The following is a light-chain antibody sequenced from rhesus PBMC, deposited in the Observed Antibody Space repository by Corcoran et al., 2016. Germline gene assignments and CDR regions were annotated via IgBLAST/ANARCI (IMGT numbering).Light chain of an antibody. CDR2: RAS. Sequence: DIQMTQSLSSLSAAVGDRVTITCRASQGISNWLAWYQQKPGKGPKLLIYRASNLETGVPSRFSGSGSGTDFTLTISSLQPEDIAPYYCQQHDNSPFTFGPGTKLDIK. V-gene: IGKV1-69*01. CDR1: QGISNW. CDR3: QQHDNSPFT. J-gene: IGKJ3*01.